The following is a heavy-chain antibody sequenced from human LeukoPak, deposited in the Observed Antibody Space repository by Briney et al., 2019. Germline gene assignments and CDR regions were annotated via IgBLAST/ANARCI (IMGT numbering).Heavy chain of an antibody. CDR2: IYYSGSP. J-gene: IGHJ6*02. Sequence: SETLSLTCTVSGGSINSYYWSWIRQPPGKGLEWIGDIYYSGSPDYSPSLKSRVTISVATSKTQFSLKMSSVTAADTAVYYCARASSSLYGMDVWGQGTTVTVS. D-gene: IGHD6-13*01. CDR1: GGSINSYY. V-gene: IGHV4-59*01. CDR3: ARASSSLYGMDV.